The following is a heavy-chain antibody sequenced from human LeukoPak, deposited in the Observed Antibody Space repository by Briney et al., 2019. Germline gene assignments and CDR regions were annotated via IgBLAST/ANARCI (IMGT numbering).Heavy chain of an antibody. Sequence: SGPALLKPTQTLTLTCTFSGFSLSTSGMCVSWIRQPPGKALEWLARIDWDDDKYYSTSLKTRLTISKDTSKNQVVLTMTSMDPVDTATYYCARALCGYSSRYDQWGQGPLVTVSS. J-gene: IGHJ4*02. D-gene: IGHD5-18*01. CDR3: ARALCGYSSRYDQ. CDR2: IDWDDDK. V-gene: IGHV2-70*11. CDR1: GFSLSTSGMC.